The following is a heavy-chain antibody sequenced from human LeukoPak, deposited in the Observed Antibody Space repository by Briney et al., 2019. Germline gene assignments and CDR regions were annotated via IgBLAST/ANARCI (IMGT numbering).Heavy chain of an antibody. Sequence: SETLSLTCTVSGGSISSYYWSWIRQPPGKGLEWIGYICYSGSTNYDPSLRSRVTISVDTSKNQFSLKLSSVTAADTAVYYCARTVNTAFAYYYYYMDVWGKGTTVTVSS. J-gene: IGHJ6*03. D-gene: IGHD5-18*01. CDR2: ICYSGST. CDR1: GGSISSYY. V-gene: IGHV4-59*01. CDR3: ARTVNTAFAYYYYYMDV.